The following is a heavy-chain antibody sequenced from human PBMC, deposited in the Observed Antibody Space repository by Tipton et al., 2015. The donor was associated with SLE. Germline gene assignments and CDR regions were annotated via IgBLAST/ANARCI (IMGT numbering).Heavy chain of an antibody. CDR1: GGSFSGYY. V-gene: IGHV4-34*01. J-gene: IGHJ4*02. D-gene: IGHD2-2*01. CDR2: INHSGST. Sequence: TLSLTCAVYGGSFSGYYWSWIRQPPGKGLEWIGEINHSGSTNYNPSLKSRVTISVDTSKNQFSLKLSSVTAADTAVYYCARSPIVVVPAASQGPWDYWGQGTLVTVSS. CDR3: ARSPIVVVPAASQGPWDY.